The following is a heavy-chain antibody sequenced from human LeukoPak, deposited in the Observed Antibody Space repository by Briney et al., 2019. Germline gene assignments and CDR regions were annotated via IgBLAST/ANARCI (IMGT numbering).Heavy chain of an antibody. CDR1: GGSFNGYY. CDR3: ARGVESGYDYGGSFDC. Sequence: SETLSLTCAVYGGSFNGYYWSWIRQPPGKGLEWIGEINHSGSTNFNPSLKSRVTISVDTSKNQFSLKLSSVTAADTAVYYCARGVESGYDYGGSFDCWGQGTLVTVSS. CDR2: INHSGST. J-gene: IGHJ4*02. V-gene: IGHV4-34*01. D-gene: IGHD5-12*01.